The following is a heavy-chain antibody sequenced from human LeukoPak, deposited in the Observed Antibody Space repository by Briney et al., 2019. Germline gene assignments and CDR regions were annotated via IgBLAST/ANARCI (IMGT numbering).Heavy chain of an antibody. CDR1: GGSFSGYY. D-gene: IGHD3-3*01. V-gene: IGHV4-34*01. CDR2: INHSGST. Sequence: SETLSLTCAVYGGSFSGYYWSWIRQPPGKGLEWIGEINHSGSTNYNPSLKSRVTISVDTSKNQFSLKLSSVTAADTAVYYCARGRITIFGVVSRWFDPWGQGTLVTVSS. J-gene: IGHJ5*02. CDR3: ARGRITIFGVVSRWFDP.